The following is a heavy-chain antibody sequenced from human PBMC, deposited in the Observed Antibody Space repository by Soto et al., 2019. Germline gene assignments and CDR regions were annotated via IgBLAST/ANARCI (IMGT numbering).Heavy chain of an antibody. CDR1: GFTFSSYT. J-gene: IGHJ4*02. CDR2: ISSSSRTI. D-gene: IGHD2-2*01. CDR3: ARAPSRALDY. Sequence: EVQLVDSGGGLVQPGGSLRLSCAASGFTFSSYTMHRVRQAPGKGLEWISYISSSSRTIYYADSVKGRFTISRDNAQNSLYLQMTSLRDEDTAVYYCARAPSRALDYWGQGTLVTVSS. V-gene: IGHV3-48*02.